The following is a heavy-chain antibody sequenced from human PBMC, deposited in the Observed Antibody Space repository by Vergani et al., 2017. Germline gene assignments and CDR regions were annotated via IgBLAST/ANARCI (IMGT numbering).Heavy chain of an antibody. CDR1: GGSISSSSYY. V-gene: IGHV4-39*07. D-gene: IGHD5-12*01. Sequence: QLQLQESGPGLVKPSETLSLTCTVSGGSISSSSYYWGWLRPPPGKGLEWLGYIYYSGSTYYNPSLKSRVTISVDTSKNQFSLKLSSVTAADTAVYYCARGGDIVANDAFDIWGQGTMVTVSS. CDR2: IYYSGST. J-gene: IGHJ3*02. CDR3: ARGGDIVANDAFDI.